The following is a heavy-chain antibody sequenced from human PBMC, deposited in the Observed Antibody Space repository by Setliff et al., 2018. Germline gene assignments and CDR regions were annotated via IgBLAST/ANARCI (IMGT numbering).Heavy chain of an antibody. CDR2: IIPIFGST. D-gene: IGHD6-6*01. V-gene: IGHV1-69*05. CDR3: ARDLWDMYSSSSGNLDY. CDR1: GGTFSSYA. Sequence: GASVKVSCKASGGTFSSYAISWVRQAPGQGLEWMGGIIPIFGSTSYAQKFQGRVTMTRDTSTSTVYMELSSLRSEDTAVYYCARDLWDMYSSSSGNLDYWGQGTLVTVSS. J-gene: IGHJ4*02.